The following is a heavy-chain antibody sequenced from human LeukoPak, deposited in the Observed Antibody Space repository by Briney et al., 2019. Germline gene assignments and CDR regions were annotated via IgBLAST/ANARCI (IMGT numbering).Heavy chain of an antibody. V-gene: IGHV3-23*01. CDR2: ISGSGGST. D-gene: IGHD3-10*01. CDR3: AKDLPYYYGSGSSFDY. J-gene: IGHJ4*02. CDR1: GFTFSSYA. Sequence: PGGSLRLSCAASGFTFSSYAMSWVRQAPGKGLEWVSAISGSGGSTYYAESVKGRFTISIDNSKNTLYLQMNRLRAEDTAVYYCAKDLPYYYGSGSSFDYWGQGTLVTVSS.